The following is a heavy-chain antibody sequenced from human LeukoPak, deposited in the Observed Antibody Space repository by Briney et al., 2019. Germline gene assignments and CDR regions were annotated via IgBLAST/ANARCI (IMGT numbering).Heavy chain of an antibody. V-gene: IGHV3-7*01. CDR3: ARTYCSGGSCYSGNGFYYYYYMDV. D-gene: IGHD2-15*01. CDR2: IKEDGSEK. CDR1: GFTFGSYW. J-gene: IGHJ6*03. Sequence: PGGSLRLSCAASGFTFGSYWMSWVRQAPGKGLEWVANIKEDGSEKHYVDSVKGRFTISRDNARNSLFLQMNSLRAEDTAVYYCARTYCSGGSCYSGNGFYYYYYMDVWGKGTTVTVSS.